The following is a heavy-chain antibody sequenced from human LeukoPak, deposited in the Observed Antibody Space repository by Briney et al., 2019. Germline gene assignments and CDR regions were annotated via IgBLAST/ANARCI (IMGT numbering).Heavy chain of an antibody. CDR1: GGSISGYY. J-gene: IGHJ3*02. V-gene: IGHV4-59*08. Sequence: PSETLSLTCTVSGGSISGYYWSWIRQPPGKGLEWIGYIYYSGSTNSNPSLKSRVTISVDTSKNQFSLKLSSVTAADTAVYYCARHETAVAKRGAFDIWSQGTMVTVSS. CDR3: ARHETAVAKRGAFDI. D-gene: IGHD6-19*01. CDR2: IYYSGST.